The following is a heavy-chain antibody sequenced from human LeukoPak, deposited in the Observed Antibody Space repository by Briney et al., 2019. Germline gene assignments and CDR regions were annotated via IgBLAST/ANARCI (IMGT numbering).Heavy chain of an antibody. J-gene: IGHJ3*02. CDR3: ASRRGYSYGYGAFDI. Sequence: GGSLRLSCAASGFTVSSNYMSWVRQAPGKGLEWVSVIYSGGSTYYADSVKGGFTISRDNSKNTLYLQMNSLRAEDTAVYYCASRRGYSYGYGAFDIWGQGTMVTVSS. CDR1: GFTVSSNY. CDR2: IYSGGST. D-gene: IGHD5-18*01. V-gene: IGHV3-66*01.